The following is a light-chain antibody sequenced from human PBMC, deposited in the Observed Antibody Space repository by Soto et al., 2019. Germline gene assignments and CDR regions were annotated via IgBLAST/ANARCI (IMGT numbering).Light chain of an antibody. V-gene: IGKV3-11*01. CDR3: QQRNDWPLT. CDR2: DSS. Sequence: EIVLTQSPATLSLSPGERATLSCRASQSVKKYLAWYQQKPGQAPRLLIYDSSNRATGIPDRFSGSGSGTDFTLTISSLEPEEFAVYYCQQRNDWPLTFGGGTKVEIK. J-gene: IGKJ4*01. CDR1: QSVKKY.